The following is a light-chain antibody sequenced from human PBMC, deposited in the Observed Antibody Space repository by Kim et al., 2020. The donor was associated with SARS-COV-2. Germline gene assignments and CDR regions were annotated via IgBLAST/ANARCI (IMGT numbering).Light chain of an antibody. V-gene: IGLV3-1*01. Sequence: SYELTQPPSVSVSPGQTASINCSGDKLGDKYACWYQQKPGQSPVLVIYQDSKRPSGIPERFSGSNSGNTATLTISGTQAMDEADYYRQAWDSSTWLFGG. CDR3: QAWDSSTWL. CDR1: KLGDKY. CDR2: QDS. J-gene: IGLJ3*02.